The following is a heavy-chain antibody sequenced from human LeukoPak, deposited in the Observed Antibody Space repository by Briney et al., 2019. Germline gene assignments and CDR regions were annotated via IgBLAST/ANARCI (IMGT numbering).Heavy chain of an antibody. CDR3: ARDRGGTGDFDY. Sequence: GASVKVSCKASGGTFSSYAISWMRQAPGQGLEWMGGIIPIFGTANYAQKFQGRVTITADESTSTAYMELSSLRSEDTAVYYCARDRGGTGDFDYWGQGTLVTVSS. D-gene: IGHD1-1*01. CDR1: GGTFSSYA. J-gene: IGHJ4*02. V-gene: IGHV1-69*01. CDR2: IIPIFGTA.